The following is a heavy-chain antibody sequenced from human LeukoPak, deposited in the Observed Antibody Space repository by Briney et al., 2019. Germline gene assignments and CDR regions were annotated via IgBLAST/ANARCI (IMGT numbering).Heavy chain of an antibody. CDR2: IDPSDSYT. J-gene: IGHJ4*02. Sequence: GESLRISCKGSGYSFTSYWISWVRQMPGKGLEWMGRIDPSDSYTNYSPSFQGHVTISADRSISTAYLQWSSLKASDTAMYYCARQVLSSSWYDGNFGYWGQGTLVTVSS. D-gene: IGHD6-13*01. CDR3: ARQVLSSSWYDGNFGY. V-gene: IGHV5-10-1*01. CDR1: GYSFTSYW.